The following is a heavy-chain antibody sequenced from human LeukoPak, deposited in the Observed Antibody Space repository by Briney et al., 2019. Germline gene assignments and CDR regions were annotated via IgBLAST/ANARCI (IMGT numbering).Heavy chain of an antibody. CDR2: IIPIFGTA. CDR3: ARDRGTMVRGVITLND. D-gene: IGHD3-10*01. Sequence: ASVKVSCKASGGTFSSYAISWVRQAPGQGLEWMGGIIPIFGTANYAQKFQGRVTITADESTSTAYMELSSLRSEDTAVYYCARDRGTMVRGVITLNDWGQGTLVTVSS. CDR1: GGTFSSYA. J-gene: IGHJ4*02. V-gene: IGHV1-69*13.